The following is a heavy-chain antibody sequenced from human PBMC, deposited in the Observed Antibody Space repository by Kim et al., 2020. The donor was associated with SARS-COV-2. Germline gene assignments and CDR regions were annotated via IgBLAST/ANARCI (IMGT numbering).Heavy chain of an antibody. J-gene: IGHJ4*02. Sequence: GGSLRLSCGASGFTFTTYSMSWVRQAPGEGLEWISSVNSGGDDTYYEDSVKGRFTISRDNSRNTVFLQMNGLRAEDTGVYYCARRSRGIGGLDYWGQGT. CDR2: VNSGGDDT. CDR1: GFTFTTYS. D-gene: IGHD3-10*01. CDR3: ARRSRGIGGLDY. V-gene: IGHV3-23*01.